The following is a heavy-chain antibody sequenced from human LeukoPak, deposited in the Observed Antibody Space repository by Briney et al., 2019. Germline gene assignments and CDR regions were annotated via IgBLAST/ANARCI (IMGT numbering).Heavy chain of an antibody. D-gene: IGHD3-22*01. CDR1: GYTFTGYY. V-gene: IGHV1-2*02. J-gene: IGHJ3*02. CDR2: INPNSGGT. Sequence: GASVKVSCKASGYTFTGYYMHWVRQAPGQGLEWMGWINPNSGGTNYAQKFQGRVTMTRDTSISTAYMDLSSLRSDDTAVYYCGRDLGNDRGGYWASDAFDIWGQGTMVTVSS. CDR3: GRDLGNDRGGYWASDAFDI.